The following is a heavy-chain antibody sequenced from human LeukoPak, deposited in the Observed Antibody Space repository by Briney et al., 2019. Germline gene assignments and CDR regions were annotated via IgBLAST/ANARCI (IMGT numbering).Heavy chain of an antibody. D-gene: IGHD3-3*01. J-gene: IGHJ6*02. V-gene: IGHV4-31*03. CDR1: GGSISSGGHY. CDR3: ARDEAIFGAGYYYGMDV. Sequence: SETLSLTCTVSGGSISSGGHYWSWIRQRPGKGLEWIGYINYSGSTYYNPSLKSRVSISLDTSQNHFSLRLSSVTAADTAVYYCARDEAIFGAGYYYGMDVWGQGTTDTVSS. CDR2: INYSGST.